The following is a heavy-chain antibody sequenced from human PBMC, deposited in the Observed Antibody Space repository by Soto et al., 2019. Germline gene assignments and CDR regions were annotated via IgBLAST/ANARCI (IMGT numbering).Heavy chain of an antibody. CDR2: IIPIFGTA. D-gene: IGHD3-3*01. J-gene: IGHJ6*02. CDR1: GGTFSSYA. CDR3: ARGSPPYYDFWSGYPPEYYYYYYGMDV. Sequence: RASVKVSCKASGGTFSSYAISWVRQAPGQGLEWMGGIIPIFGTANYAQKFQGRVTITADKSTSTAYMELSSLRSEDTAVYYCARGSPPYYDFWSGYPPEYYYYYYGMDVWGQGTTVTVSS. V-gene: IGHV1-69*06.